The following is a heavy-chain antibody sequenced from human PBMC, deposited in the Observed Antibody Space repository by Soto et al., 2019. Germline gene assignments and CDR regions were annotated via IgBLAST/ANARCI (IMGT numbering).Heavy chain of an antibody. CDR3: ARGPTGWYGYDY. D-gene: IGHD6-19*01. CDR2: INSDATTK. J-gene: IGHJ4*01. V-gene: IGHV3-74*01. Sequence: EVQLVESGGGLVQAGGSLRLSCVASRFTLRSSWMHWVRQAPGKGLVWVSRINSDATTKNYAEYAKGRFTIARDNAENTLYLQMVSLTAEDTAVYYCARGPTGWYGYDYCGHGTLFTVCS. CDR1: RFTLRSSW.